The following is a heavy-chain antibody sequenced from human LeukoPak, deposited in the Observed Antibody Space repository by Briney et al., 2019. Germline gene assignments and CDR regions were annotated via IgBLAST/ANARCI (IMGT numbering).Heavy chain of an antibody. Sequence: GGTLRLSCAASGFTFSNYGMIWVRQAPGKGLGWVSAISGSGGSTYYADSVKGRFAISRDNSKNTLYLQMNSLRAEDTAVYYCAKAGNYYYYYMDVWGKGATVTISS. J-gene: IGHJ6*03. CDR3: AKAGNYYYYYMDV. D-gene: IGHD3-10*01. V-gene: IGHV3-23*01. CDR2: ISGSGGST. CDR1: GFTFSNYG.